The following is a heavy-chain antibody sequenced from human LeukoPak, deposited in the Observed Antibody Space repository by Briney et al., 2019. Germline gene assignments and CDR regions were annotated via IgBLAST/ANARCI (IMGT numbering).Heavy chain of an antibody. CDR1: GYTFTGYY. CDR3: ARVLGGTTTGAFDI. CDR2: INPNSGGT. D-gene: IGHD1-14*01. V-gene: IGHV1-2*02. Sequence: ASVKVSCKASGYTFTGYYMHWVRQAPGQGLEWMGWINPNSGGTNYAQKFQGRVTMTRDTSISTAYMELSRLRSDDTAVYYCARVLGGTTTGAFDIWGQGTMVTVSS. J-gene: IGHJ3*02.